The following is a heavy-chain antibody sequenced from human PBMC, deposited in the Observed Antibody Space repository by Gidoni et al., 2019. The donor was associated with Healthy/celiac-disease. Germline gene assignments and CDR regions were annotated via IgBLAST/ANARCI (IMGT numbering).Heavy chain of an antibody. V-gene: IGHV4-59*01. CDR3: ARADSSGWYGGVDY. Sequence: QVQLQESGPGLVKPSETLSLTCTVSGGPISSYSWSWIRQPPGKGLEWIGFISYSGSTNYNPSLKSRVTISVDTSKNQFSLKLSSVTAADTAVYYCARADSSGWYGGVDYWGQGTLVTVSS. D-gene: IGHD6-19*01. J-gene: IGHJ4*02. CDR2: ISYSGST. CDR1: GGPISSYS.